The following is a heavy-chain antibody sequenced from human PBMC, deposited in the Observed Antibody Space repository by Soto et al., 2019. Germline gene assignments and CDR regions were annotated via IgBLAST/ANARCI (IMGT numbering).Heavy chain of an antibody. CDR3: ARDRGEYTSSWFWYFSH. D-gene: IGHD6-13*01. Sequence: LETLSLTCSVSGASISSFNWNWVRQPAGKGPEWVGRLNIAGTINYNPSLKSRITMSMDTSKNQISLHLRSVTAADTAIYYCARDRGEYTSSWFWYFSHWGHGTLVTVSS. CDR1: GASISSFN. CDR2: LNIAGTI. V-gene: IGHV4-4*07. J-gene: IGHJ2*01.